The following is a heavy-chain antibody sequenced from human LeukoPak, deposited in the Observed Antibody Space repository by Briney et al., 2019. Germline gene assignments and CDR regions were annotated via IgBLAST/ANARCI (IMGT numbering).Heavy chain of an antibody. Sequence: SETLSLTCTVSGGSISSSSYYWGWIRQPPGKGLEWIGSIYYSGSTYYNPSLKSRVTISVDTSKNQFSLKLSSVTAADTAVYYCALGNIVVVPAGGYYFDYWGQGTPVTVSS. J-gene: IGHJ4*02. V-gene: IGHV4-39*01. CDR3: ALGNIVVVPAGGYYFDY. CDR2: IYYSGST. D-gene: IGHD2-2*01. CDR1: GGSISSSSYY.